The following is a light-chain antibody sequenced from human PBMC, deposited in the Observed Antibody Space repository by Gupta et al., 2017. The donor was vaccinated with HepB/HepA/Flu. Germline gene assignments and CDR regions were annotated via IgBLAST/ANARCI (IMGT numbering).Light chain of an antibody. V-gene: IGLV2-14*01. Sequence: QSALTQPASVSGSPGQSITISCTGTSSDVGGYNYVSWYQQHPGKAPKLMIYDVSNRPSGVSNRFSGSKSGNTASLTISGLQADDEADYYCSSYTSSSTLRVFGTGTKVTVL. J-gene: IGLJ1*01. CDR3: SSYTSSSTLRV. CDR1: SSDVGGYNY. CDR2: DVS.